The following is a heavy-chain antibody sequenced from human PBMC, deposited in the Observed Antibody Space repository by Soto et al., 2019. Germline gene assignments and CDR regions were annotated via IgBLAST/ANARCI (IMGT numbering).Heavy chain of an antibody. Sequence: SATLSLTCYVFGCSIISSEWWSLVRQPPGKGLEWIGEIYKSGFPTYNPSLKSRVTISLDQSKNQFSLRLTSVTAADTAVYFCARARYYEWCGETRGLGTPGT. J-gene: IGHJ4*02. CDR1: GCSIISSEW. V-gene: IGHV4-4*02. CDR2: IYKSGFP. D-gene: IGHD2-8*01. CDR3: ARARYYEWCGET.